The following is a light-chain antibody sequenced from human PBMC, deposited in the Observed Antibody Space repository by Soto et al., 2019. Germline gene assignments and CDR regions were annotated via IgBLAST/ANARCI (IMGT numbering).Light chain of an antibody. CDR1: QTIHSY. J-gene: IGKJ4*01. Sequence: DIQMTQSPSSLSASVGDRFTITCRASQTIHSYLNWYQQQPGKAPKLLIHSASSLLSGVPSRFSGSGSGTDFSLTISSLQPEDVATYYCQYLNSFPLTFGGGTKVDI. CDR3: QYLNSFPLT. CDR2: SAS. V-gene: IGKV1-39*01.